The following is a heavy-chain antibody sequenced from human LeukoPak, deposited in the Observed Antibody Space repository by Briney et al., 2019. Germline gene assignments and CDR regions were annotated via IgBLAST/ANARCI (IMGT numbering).Heavy chain of an antibody. D-gene: IGHD5-12*01. CDR2: ISAYNGNT. J-gene: IGHJ4*02. Sequence: ASVKVSCKASGYTFTSYGISWVRQAPGQGLEWMGWISAYNGNTNYAQKLQGRVTMTTDTSTSTAYMELRSLRSDDTAAYYCAWADSGYDYFDYWGQGTLVTVSS. CDR3: AWADSGYDYFDY. CDR1: GYTFTSYG. V-gene: IGHV1-18*01.